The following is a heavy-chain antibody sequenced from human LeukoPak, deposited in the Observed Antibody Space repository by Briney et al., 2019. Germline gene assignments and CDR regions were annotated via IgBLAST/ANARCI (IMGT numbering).Heavy chain of an antibody. J-gene: IGHJ5*02. CDR2: IYYSGST. Sequence: SETLSLTCAVYGGSFCGYYWSWIRQPPGKGLEWIGYIYYSGSTNYNPSLKSRVTISVDTSKNQFSLKLSSVTAADTAVYYCARGVRNYDFWSGYYTDPEHNWFDPWGQGTLVTVSS. CDR1: GGSFCGYY. V-gene: IGHV4-59*01. CDR3: ARGVRNYDFWSGYYTDPEHNWFDP. D-gene: IGHD3-3*01.